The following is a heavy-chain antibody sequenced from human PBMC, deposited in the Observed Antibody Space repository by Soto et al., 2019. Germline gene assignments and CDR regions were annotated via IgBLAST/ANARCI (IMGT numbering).Heavy chain of an antibody. J-gene: IGHJ4*02. CDR2: ISSSSSTI. D-gene: IGHD3-22*01. CDR3: ARDPSDYYDSSGYSQGPFDY. V-gene: IGHV3-48*01. CDR1: GFTFSSYS. Sequence: GGSLRLSCAASGFTFSSYSMNWVRQAPGKGLEWVSYISSSSSTIYYADSVKGRFTISRDNAKNSLYLQMNSLRAEDTAVYYCARDPSDYYDSSGYSQGPFDYWGQGTLVTVSS.